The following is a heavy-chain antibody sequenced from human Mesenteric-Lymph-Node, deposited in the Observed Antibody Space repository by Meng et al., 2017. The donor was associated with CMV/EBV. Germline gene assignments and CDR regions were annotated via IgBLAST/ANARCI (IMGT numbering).Heavy chain of an antibody. V-gene: IGHV4-39*07. Sequence: SETLSLTCTVSGGSVSSSGFYWGWIRQPPGKGLEWIGSIYYSGSATYNPSLKSRVTISVDASKSQFSLNLNFVTAADTALYFCARDNKGSLDYWGQGALVTVSS. J-gene: IGHJ4*02. CDR2: IYYSGSA. CDR3: ARDNKGSLDY. CDR1: GGSVSSSGFY. D-gene: IGHD1-26*01.